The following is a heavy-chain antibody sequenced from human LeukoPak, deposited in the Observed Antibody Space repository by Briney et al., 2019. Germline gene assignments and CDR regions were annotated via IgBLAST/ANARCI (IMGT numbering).Heavy chain of an antibody. V-gene: IGHV3-30-3*01. J-gene: IGHJ4*02. Sequence: QSGGSLRLSCAASGFIFSSYCMHWVRQAPGKGLEWVAVISYDGGIKYYADSVKGRFTISRDNSKNTLYLQMNSLRVEDTAVYYCARDSSFGANYGDYLFDYWGQGTLVTVSS. CDR2: ISYDGGIK. D-gene: IGHD4-17*01. CDR1: GFIFSSYC. CDR3: ARDSSFGANYGDYLFDY.